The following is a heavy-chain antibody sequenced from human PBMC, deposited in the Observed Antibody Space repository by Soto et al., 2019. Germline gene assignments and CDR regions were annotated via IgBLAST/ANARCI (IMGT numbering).Heavy chain of an antibody. CDR2: ISYDGSNK. J-gene: IGHJ4*02. D-gene: IGHD3-3*01. Sequence: GGSLRLSCAASGFTFSRYAMHWVRQAPGKGLEWVAVISYDGSNKYYADSVKGRFTISRDNSKNTLYLQMNSLRAEDTAVYYCARDPAGYYDFWSGYYRGVKGGLDYWGQGTLVTVSS. V-gene: IGHV3-30-3*01. CDR1: GFTFSRYA. CDR3: ARDPAGYYDFWSGYYRGVKGGLDY.